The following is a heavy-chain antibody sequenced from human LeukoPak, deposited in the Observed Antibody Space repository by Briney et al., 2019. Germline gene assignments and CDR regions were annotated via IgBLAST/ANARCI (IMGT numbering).Heavy chain of an antibody. V-gene: IGHV3-74*01. J-gene: IGHJ3*02. CDR2: INTDGSNT. CDR3: ARDSPDKSAFDI. D-gene: IGHD2-2*01. Sequence: GGSLRLSCAASGFTFSTYYMHWVRQAPGKGLVWVSHINTDGSNTRYADSVKGRFTISRDNAKNTLYLQMNSLRAEDTAVYYCARDSPDKSAFDIWGQGTMVTVSS. CDR1: GFTFSTYY.